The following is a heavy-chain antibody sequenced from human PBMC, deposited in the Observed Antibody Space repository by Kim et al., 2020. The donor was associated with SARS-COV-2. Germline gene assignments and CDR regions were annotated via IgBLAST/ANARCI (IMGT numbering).Heavy chain of an antibody. Sequence: SETLSLTCTVSSDSFSAYYWSWIRQIPGKGLEWIGYIFYSGATIYNPSLKSRATISWDTSRNQFSLDLTSVTQADTAVSYCARSEGRASWHQFDYWGQG. CDR2: IFYSGAT. V-gene: IGHV4-59*01. J-gene: IGHJ4*02. CDR1: SDSFSAYY. CDR3: ARSEGRASWHQFDY.